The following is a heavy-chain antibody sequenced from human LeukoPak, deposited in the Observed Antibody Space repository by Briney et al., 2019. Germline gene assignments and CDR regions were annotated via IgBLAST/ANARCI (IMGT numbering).Heavy chain of an antibody. CDR2: IYHSGST. CDR1: GGSISSSSYY. Sequence: SETLSLTCTVSGGSISSSSYYWGWIRQPPGKGLEWIGEIYHSGSTNYNPSLKSRVTISVDKSKNQFSLKLSSVTAADTAVYYCARDPPDVSMDVWGKGTTVTVSS. CDR3: ARDPPDVSMDV. D-gene: IGHD1-14*01. V-gene: IGHV4-39*07. J-gene: IGHJ6*04.